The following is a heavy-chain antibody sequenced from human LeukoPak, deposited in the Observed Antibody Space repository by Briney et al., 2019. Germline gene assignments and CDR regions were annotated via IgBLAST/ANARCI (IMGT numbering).Heavy chain of an antibody. D-gene: IGHD3-3*01. CDR2: ISGSGANT. CDR3: ASSYDFWNGYRHDDAFDI. Sequence: GGSLRLSCAASGFTFSTYAMSWVRQAPGKGLEWVSTISGSGANTYYADSVRGRFTISRDNSKNTLYLQMNSLRAEDTAVYYCASSYDFWNGYRHDDAFDIWGQGTMVTVSS. V-gene: IGHV3-23*01. J-gene: IGHJ3*02. CDR1: GFTFSTYA.